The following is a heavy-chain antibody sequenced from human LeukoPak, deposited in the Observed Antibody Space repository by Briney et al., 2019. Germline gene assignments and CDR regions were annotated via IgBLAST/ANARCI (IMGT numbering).Heavy chain of an antibody. CDR1: GFTFSSYS. V-gene: IGHV3-48*04. Sequence: GGSLRLSCAASGFTFSSYSMNWVRQAPGKGLEWVSYISSSSSTMYYADSVKGRFTISRDNAKNSLYLQMNSLRAEDTAVYYCARASSGYYYESEYFQHWGQGTLVTVSS. CDR2: ISSSSSTM. J-gene: IGHJ1*01. D-gene: IGHD3-22*01. CDR3: ARASSGYYYESEYFQH.